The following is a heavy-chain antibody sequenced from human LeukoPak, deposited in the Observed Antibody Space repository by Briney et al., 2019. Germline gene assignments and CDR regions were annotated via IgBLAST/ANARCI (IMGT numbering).Heavy chain of an antibody. Sequence: GGSPRLSCAASGFAISSFSMNWVRQAPGKGLEWISYIGSDGGHIYYADSVKGRFTISRDNAKNSLYLQMNSLRADDTAVYYCVRDTQWAFDSWGQGTLVTVSS. CDR2: IGSDGGHI. CDR1: GFAISSFS. V-gene: IGHV3-21*05. D-gene: IGHD2-15*01. J-gene: IGHJ4*02. CDR3: VRDTQWAFDS.